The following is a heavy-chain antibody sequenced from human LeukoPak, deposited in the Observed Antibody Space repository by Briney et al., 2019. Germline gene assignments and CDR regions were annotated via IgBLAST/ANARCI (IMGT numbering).Heavy chain of an antibody. V-gene: IGHV4-59*01. J-gene: IGHJ4*02. CDR3: AKVCSSSCFDY. D-gene: IGHD6-13*01. Sequence: SETLSLTCTVSGGSISNKYWSWIRQPPGKGLEWIGYIYYSGSTNYNPSLKSRVTILVDTSKNQFSLKLSSVTAADTAVYYCAKVCSSSCFDYWGQGTLVTVSS. CDR2: IYYSGST. CDR1: GGSISNKY.